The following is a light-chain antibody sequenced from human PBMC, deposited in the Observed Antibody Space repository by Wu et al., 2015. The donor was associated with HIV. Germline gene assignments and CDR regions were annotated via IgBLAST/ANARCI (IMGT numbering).Light chain of an antibody. J-gene: IGKJ5*01. CDR3: QQRSSWPLT. Sequence: EVALTQSPATLSLSTGERATLSCRASQSVGNSLGWYQQKPGQAPRLLIYDASNRATGIPARFSGSGSGTDFTLTISSLEPEDFAVYYCQQRSSWPLTFGQGTRLEIK. CDR1: QSVGNS. V-gene: IGKV3-11*01. CDR2: DAS.